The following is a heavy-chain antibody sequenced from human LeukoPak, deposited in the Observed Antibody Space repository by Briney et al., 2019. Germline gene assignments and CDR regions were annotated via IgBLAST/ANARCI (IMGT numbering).Heavy chain of an antibody. D-gene: IGHD3-16*01. V-gene: IGHV3-53*01. CDR3: ARDLRGSYV. Sequence: GGSLRLSCAASGFTVSSNYLSWFRQPPGKGREWVSGSYSGGSTYYADSVKGRFTISRDNSKNTQYLQMNSLRAEDTSVYYCARDLRGSYVWGQEPWSPSPQ. CDR2: SYSGGST. J-gene: IGHJ4*01. CDR1: GFTVSSNY.